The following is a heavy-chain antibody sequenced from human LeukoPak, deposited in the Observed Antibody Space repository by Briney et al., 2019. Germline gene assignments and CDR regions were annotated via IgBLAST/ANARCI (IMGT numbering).Heavy chain of an antibody. CDR3: AREVVPAAILNWFDP. D-gene: IGHD2-2*01. Sequence: SETLSLTCTVSGGSISSYYRSWIRQPAGKGLEWIGRIYTSGSTNYNPSLKSRVTMSVDTSKNQFSLKLSSVTAADTAVYYCAREVVPAAILNWFDPWGQGTLVTVSS. CDR1: GGSISSYY. V-gene: IGHV4-4*07. CDR2: IYTSGST. J-gene: IGHJ5*02.